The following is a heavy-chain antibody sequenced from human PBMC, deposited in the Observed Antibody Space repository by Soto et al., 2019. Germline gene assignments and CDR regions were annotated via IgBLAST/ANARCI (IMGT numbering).Heavy chain of an antibody. CDR2: IYPGDSDT. Sequence: GESLKISCKGSGYSFTSYWIGWVRQMPGKGLEWMGIIYPGDSDTRYSPSFQGQVTISADKSTSTAYLQWSSLKASDTAMYYCARSRHYYDSSGYYGAFDIWGQGTMVTVSS. J-gene: IGHJ3*02. D-gene: IGHD3-22*01. CDR1: GYSFTSYW. V-gene: IGHV5-51*01. CDR3: ARSRHYYDSSGYYGAFDI.